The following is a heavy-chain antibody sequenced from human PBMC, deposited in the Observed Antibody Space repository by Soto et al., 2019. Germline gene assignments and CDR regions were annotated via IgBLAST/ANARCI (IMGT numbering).Heavy chain of an antibody. Sequence: LSCAASGFTFSSYAMSWVRQAPGKGLEWVSAISGSGGSTYYADSVKGRFTISRDNSKNTLYLQMNSLRAEDTAVYYCATYSSYYYYGMDVWGQGTTVTVSS. V-gene: IGHV3-23*01. CDR1: GFTFSSYA. CDR2: ISGSGGST. D-gene: IGHD6-13*01. CDR3: ATYSSYYYYGMDV. J-gene: IGHJ6*02.